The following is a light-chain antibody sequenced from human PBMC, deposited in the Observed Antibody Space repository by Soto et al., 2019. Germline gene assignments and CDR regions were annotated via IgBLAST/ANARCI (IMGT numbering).Light chain of an antibody. Sequence: QSALTQPASVSGSPGQSITISCTGTSSDVGGYNYDSWYQQHPGKVPKLMIYDVSNRPSGVSNRFSGSKSGNTASLTISGLQAEDEADYYCSSYTSSSTGDVFGTGTKVTVL. CDR1: SSDVGGYNY. CDR2: DVS. V-gene: IGLV2-14*01. CDR3: SSYTSSSTGDV. J-gene: IGLJ1*01.